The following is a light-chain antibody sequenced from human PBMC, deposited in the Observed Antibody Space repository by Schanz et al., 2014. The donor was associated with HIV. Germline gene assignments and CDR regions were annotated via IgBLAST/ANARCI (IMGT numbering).Light chain of an antibody. V-gene: IGKV1-5*03. CDR3: QQSYTTPLT. J-gene: IGKJ4*01. CDR2: QAS. CDR1: ENIGKS. Sequence: DVQMTQSPSTLSASIGDRVTITCRASENIGKSLAWFQQRPGKAPKLLIYQASTLYSGVPTTFSGGGSGTEFTLTISSLQPEDFATYYCQQSYTTPLTFGGGTKVEIK.